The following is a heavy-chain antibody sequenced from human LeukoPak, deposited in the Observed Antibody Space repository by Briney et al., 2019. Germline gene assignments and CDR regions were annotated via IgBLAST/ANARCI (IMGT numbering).Heavy chain of an antibody. CDR1: GGSISTSAYY. J-gene: IGHJ4*02. CDR3: AKDASFAEVTPDY. D-gene: IGHD4-23*01. V-gene: IGHV4-39*02. CDR2: IYYSGNT. Sequence: KPSETLSLTCIVSGGSISTSAYYWGWLRQPPGEGLQWIGSIYYSGNTYYNSSLKSRVTISVDTSTRQFSLRLSSVTAADTAVYYCAKDASFAEVTPDYWGQGTLVTVSS.